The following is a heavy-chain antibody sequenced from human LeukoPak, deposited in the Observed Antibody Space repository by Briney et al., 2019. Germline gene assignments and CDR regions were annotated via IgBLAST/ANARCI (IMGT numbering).Heavy chain of an antibody. CDR3: AKAGIVVPAANLPNMDV. V-gene: IGHV3-74*01. Sequence: GGSLRLSCAASGFTFSNYWMHWVRQAPGKGLVWVSRINSDGINTSYADSVKGRFTISRDNAKNTLNLQMNSLRAEDTAVYYCAKAGIVVPAANLPNMDVWGKGTTVTISS. CDR1: GFTFSNYW. CDR2: INSDGINT. D-gene: IGHD2-2*01. J-gene: IGHJ6*03.